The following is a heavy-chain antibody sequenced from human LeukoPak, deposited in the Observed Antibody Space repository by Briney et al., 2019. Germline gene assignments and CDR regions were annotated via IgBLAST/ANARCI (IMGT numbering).Heavy chain of an antibody. V-gene: IGHV4-39*02. Sequence: PSETLSLTCIVSGGSISTSAYYWGWIRRPPGGGLQWIGSIYYSGNTYYNSSLKSRVTISVDTSTSQFSLRLSSVAAADTAVYYCARDAEESSGFFDYWGQGTLVTVSS. D-gene: IGHD6-19*01. CDR3: ARDAEESSGFFDY. CDR1: GGSISTSAYY. J-gene: IGHJ4*02. CDR2: IYYSGNT.